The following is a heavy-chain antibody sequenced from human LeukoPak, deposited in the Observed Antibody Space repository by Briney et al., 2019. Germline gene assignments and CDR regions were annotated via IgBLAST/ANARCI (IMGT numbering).Heavy chain of an antibody. J-gene: IGHJ6*03. CDR1: GGSFSGYY. Sequence: SETLSLTCAVYGGSFSGYYWSWIRQPPGKGLEWIGYIYYSGSTNYNPSLKSRVTISVDTSKNQFSLKLSSVTAADTAVYYCARGGYSYGYYYYYMDVWGKGTTVTISS. CDR3: ARGGYSYGYYYYYMDV. V-gene: IGHV4-59*01. CDR2: IYYSGST. D-gene: IGHD5-18*01.